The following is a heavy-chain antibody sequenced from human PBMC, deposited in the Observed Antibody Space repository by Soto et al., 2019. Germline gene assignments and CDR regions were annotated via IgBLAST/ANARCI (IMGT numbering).Heavy chain of an antibody. J-gene: IGHJ4*02. CDR3: ASATVVAATFDF. CDR1: GFAFRSYN. CDR2: ISSGSSNI. Sequence: EVQLVESGGGLVKPGGSLTLSCAASGFAFRSYNMNWVRQAPVKGLEWVASISSGSSNIYYADSVKGRFTISRDNAKNSLFLQMDSLRAEDSAVYYCASATVVAATFDFWGQGTLVTVSS. V-gene: IGHV3-21*01. D-gene: IGHD2-15*01.